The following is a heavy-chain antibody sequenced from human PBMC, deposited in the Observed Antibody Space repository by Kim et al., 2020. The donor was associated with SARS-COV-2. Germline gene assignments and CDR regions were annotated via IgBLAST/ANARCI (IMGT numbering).Heavy chain of an antibody. CDR3: AKEKAAAKYYYYYGMDV. CDR2: IWYDGSNK. D-gene: IGHD6-13*01. J-gene: IGHJ6*02. CDR1: GFTFSSYG. Sequence: GGSLRLSCAASGFTFSSYGMHWVRQAPGKGLEWVAVIWYDGSNKYYADSVKGRFTISRDNSKNTLYLQMNSLRAEDTAVYYCAKEKAAAKYYYYYGMDVWGQGTTVTVSS. V-gene: IGHV3-33*06.